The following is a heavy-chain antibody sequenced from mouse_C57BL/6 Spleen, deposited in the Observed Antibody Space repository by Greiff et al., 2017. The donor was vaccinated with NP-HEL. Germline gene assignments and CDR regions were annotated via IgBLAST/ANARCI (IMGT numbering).Heavy chain of an antibody. CDR3: TRGNYYGSSSYYYAMDY. CDR1: GYTFTDYE. J-gene: IGHJ4*01. CDR2: IDPETGGT. V-gene: IGHV1-15*01. D-gene: IGHD1-1*01. Sequence: VQLQESGAELVRPGASVTLSCKASGYTFTDYEMHWVKQTPVHGLEWIGAIDPETGGTAYNQKFKGKAILTADKSSSTAYMELRSLTSEDSAVYYCTRGNYYGSSSYYYAMDYWGQGTSVTVSS.